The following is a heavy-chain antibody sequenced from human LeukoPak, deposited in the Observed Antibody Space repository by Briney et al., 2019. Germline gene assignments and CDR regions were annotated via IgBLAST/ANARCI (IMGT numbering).Heavy chain of an antibody. CDR3: ATDRGYCSGGSWYYWFDP. D-gene: IGHD2-15*01. CDR2: ISGHNGNT. CDR1: GYTFTSHG. V-gene: IGHV1-18*01. Sequence: ASVTVSCKASGYTFTSHGISWVRQAPGQGLEGMGWISGHNGNTNYAQKFQGRVAMTTDTSTSTAYMELRSLRSDDTAVYYCATDRGYCSGGSWYYWFDPWGPGTLVTVSS. J-gene: IGHJ5*02.